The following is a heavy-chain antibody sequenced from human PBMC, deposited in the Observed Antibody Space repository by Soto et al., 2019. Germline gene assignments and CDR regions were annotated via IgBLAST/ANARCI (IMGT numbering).Heavy chain of an antibody. CDR2: IYYSGST. V-gene: IGHV4-39*01. Sequence: SETLSLTCTVSGGSISSSSYYWGWIRQPPGKGLEWIGSIYYSGSTYYNPSLKSRVTISVDTSKNQFSLKLSSVTAADTAVYYCARIDIVVVVAATFYYFDYWGQGTLVTVSS. CDR3: ARIDIVVVVAATFYYFDY. CDR1: GGSISSSSYY. J-gene: IGHJ4*02. D-gene: IGHD2-15*01.